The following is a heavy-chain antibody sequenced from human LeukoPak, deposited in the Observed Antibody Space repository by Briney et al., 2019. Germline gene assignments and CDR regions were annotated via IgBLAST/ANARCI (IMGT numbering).Heavy chain of an antibody. J-gene: IGHJ4*02. CDR2: IYTSGST. CDR3: ARVLSGSSSWYVWYFDY. Sequence: SSETVSLTCTVSGGTISRYYWSWIQQPAGKGLEWIGRIYTSGSTNYNPSLKSRVTMSVDTSKNQFSLKLSSVTAADTAVYYCARVLSGSSSWYVWYFDYWGQGTLVTVSS. D-gene: IGHD6-13*01. CDR1: GGTISRYY. V-gene: IGHV4-4*07.